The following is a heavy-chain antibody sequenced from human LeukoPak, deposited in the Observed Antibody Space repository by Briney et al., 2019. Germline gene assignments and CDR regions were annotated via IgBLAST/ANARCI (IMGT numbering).Heavy chain of an antibody. V-gene: IGHV4-59*08. CDR2: IYYSGST. CDR1: GGSISTYY. J-gene: IGHJ5*02. CDR3: ARVTPSFAHNWFGP. D-gene: IGHD2-21*02. Sequence: SETLSLTCTVSGGSISTYYWSWIRQPPGKGLEWIGDIYYSGSTNHNPSVKSRLTISIDTSKNQFSLNLTSVTAADTAVYYCARVTPSFAHNWFGPWGRGTLVTVSS.